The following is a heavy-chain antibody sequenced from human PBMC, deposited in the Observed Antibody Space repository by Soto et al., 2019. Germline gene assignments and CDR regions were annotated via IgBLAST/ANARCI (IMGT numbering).Heavy chain of an antibody. V-gene: IGHV3-21*01. Sequence: GGSLRLSCAASGFTFSSYSMNWVRRAPGKGLEWVSSISSSSSYIYYADSVKGRFTISRDNAKNSLYLQMNSLRAEDTAVYYCARDHRYSSGWYGVEDYYYGMDVWGQGTTVTVSS. CDR3: ARDHRYSSGWYGVEDYYYGMDV. CDR2: ISSSSSYI. CDR1: GFTFSSYS. D-gene: IGHD6-19*01. J-gene: IGHJ6*02.